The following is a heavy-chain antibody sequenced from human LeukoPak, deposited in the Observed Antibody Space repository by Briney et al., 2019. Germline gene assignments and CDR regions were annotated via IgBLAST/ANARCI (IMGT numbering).Heavy chain of an antibody. CDR2: IYPGGST. Sequence: PSETLSLTCSVSGGSISSGGYYWSWIRQSSGKGLEWIGNIYPGGSTYYNPSLKSRVTISVDASKNQFSLKLSSVTAADTAVYYCAREGESVGSGQDYWGQGTLVTVSS. CDR1: GGSISSGGYY. D-gene: IGHD3-10*01. CDR3: AREGESVGSGQDY. V-gene: IGHV4-30-2*06. J-gene: IGHJ4*02.